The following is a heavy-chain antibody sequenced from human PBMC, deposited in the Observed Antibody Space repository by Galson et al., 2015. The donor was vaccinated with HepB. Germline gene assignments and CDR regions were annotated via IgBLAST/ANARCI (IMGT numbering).Heavy chain of an antibody. CDR2: ISTRSTYI. J-gene: IGHJ6*02. CDR3: ARVYDGDDAGEDYGMDV. D-gene: IGHD4-17*01. CDR1: GFNFGSCF. Sequence: SLRLSCAGSGFNFGSCFMNWVRQAPGKGLEWVAYISTRSTYIYYADSMKGRFTISRDDAKNSLYLQMNSLRADDTAVYYCARVYDGDDAGEDYGMDVWGPGATVTVSS. V-gene: IGHV3-21*06.